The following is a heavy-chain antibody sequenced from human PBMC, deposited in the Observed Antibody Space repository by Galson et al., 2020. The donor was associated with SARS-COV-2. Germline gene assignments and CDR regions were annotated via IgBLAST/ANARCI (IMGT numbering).Heavy chain of an antibody. CDR1: GYSVSTTHY. J-gene: IGHJ2*01. CDR3: ARQGVNMIVLVTVPGWYFDR. V-gene: IGHV4-38-2*02. CDR2: VYPSGTT. Sequence: SETLSLTCTVSGYSVSTTHYWCLGRQPAGRGLEWIGRVYPSGTTYYNPSLKSRVTISVDTSKNQFSLRLDSVTAADTALYYCARQGVNMIVLVTVPGWYFDRWGRGTLVTVSS. D-gene: IGHD3-22*01.